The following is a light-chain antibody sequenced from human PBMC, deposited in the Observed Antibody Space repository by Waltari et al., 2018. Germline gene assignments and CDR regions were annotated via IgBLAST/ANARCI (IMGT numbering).Light chain of an antibody. V-gene: IGKV4-1*01. Sequence: DIVMTQSPESLPLSLGERATINCKSTQSVLSSSDSRNYLAWYQQRPGQSPKLLIYWASTLEFGVPDRFTCSGSGTDFTLTISSLQAEDVAVYYCQQYFSLPWTFGQGTKVEL. J-gene: IGKJ1*01. CDR1: QSVLSSSDSRNY. CDR3: QQYFSLPWT. CDR2: WAS.